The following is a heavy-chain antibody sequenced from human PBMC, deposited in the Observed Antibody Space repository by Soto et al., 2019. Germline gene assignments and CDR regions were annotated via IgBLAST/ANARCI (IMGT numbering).Heavy chain of an antibody. CDR1: GFTFRSHA. D-gene: IGHD2-15*01. Sequence: EVQLLESGGGLVQPGGSLRLSCAASGFTFRSHAMSWVRQAPGKGLEWVTAISGSGGNTYYADSVKGRFTISRDNSKNMLYLQMNSMRGEDTAVYYCAKDEYCSGGSCYTFDDWGQGTLVTVSS. CDR3: AKDEYCSGGSCYTFDD. CDR2: ISGSGGNT. J-gene: IGHJ4*02. V-gene: IGHV3-23*01.